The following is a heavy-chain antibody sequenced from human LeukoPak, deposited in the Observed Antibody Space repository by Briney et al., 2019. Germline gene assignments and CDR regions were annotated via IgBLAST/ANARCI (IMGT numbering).Heavy chain of an antibody. Sequence: KPSETLSLTCAVSGGSISSSNWWSWIRQPPGKGLEWIGYIYYSGSTNYNPSLKSRVTISADTSKNQFSLKLSSVTAADTAVYYCARVPRYYYDSSGPDYWGQGTLVTVSS. CDR3: ARVPRYYYDSSGPDY. CDR2: IYYSGST. D-gene: IGHD3-22*01. V-gene: IGHV4-61*05. CDR1: GGSISSSNW. J-gene: IGHJ4*02.